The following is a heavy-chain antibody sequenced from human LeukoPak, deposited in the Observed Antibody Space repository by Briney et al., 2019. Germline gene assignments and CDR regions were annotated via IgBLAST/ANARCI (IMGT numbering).Heavy chain of an antibody. CDR2: ISGSGGSA. D-gene: IGHD3-9*01. CDR1: GFTVSGNY. Sequence: PGGSLRLSCAASGFTVSGNYMSWVRQAPGKGLEWVSAISGSGGSAYYADSVKGRFTISRDNSKNTLYLQMNSLRAEDTAVYYCAKRVLTGPPRGDYWGQGTLVTVSS. J-gene: IGHJ4*02. V-gene: IGHV3-23*01. CDR3: AKRVLTGPPRGDY.